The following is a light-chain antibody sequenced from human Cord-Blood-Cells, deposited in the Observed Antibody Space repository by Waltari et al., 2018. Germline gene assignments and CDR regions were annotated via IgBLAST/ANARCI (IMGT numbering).Light chain of an antibody. CDR3: QQSYSTPPEFT. CDR1: QSISSY. CDR2: AAS. Sequence: DIQMTQSPSSLSASVGDRVTITCRASQSISSYLNWYQQKPGKAPKPLIYAASSLQSGVPSRFSGSGSGTDFTLTISSLQPEDFATYYCQQSYSTPPEFTFGPGTKVDIK. J-gene: IGKJ3*01. V-gene: IGKV1-39*01.